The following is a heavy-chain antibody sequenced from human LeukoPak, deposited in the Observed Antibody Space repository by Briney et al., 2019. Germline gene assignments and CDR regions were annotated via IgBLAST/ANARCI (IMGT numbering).Heavy chain of an antibody. D-gene: IGHD6-19*01. Sequence: GASVKVSCKASGYTFTSYDINWVRQATGQGLEWMGWMNPNSGNTGYAQKFQGRVTMTRNTSISTAYMELSSLRSEDTAVYYCARGTGIAVAGTKVEAFDIWGQGTMVTVSS. CDR3: ARGTGIAVAGTKVEAFDI. CDR1: GYTFTSYD. V-gene: IGHV1-8*02. CDR2: MNPNSGNT. J-gene: IGHJ3*02.